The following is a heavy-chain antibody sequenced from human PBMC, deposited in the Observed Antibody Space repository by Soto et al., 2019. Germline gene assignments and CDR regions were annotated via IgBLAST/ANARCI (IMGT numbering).Heavy chain of an antibody. V-gene: IGHV3-30-3*01. Sequence: QVQLVESGGGVVQPGRSLRLSCAASGFTFSSYAMHWVRQAPGKGLEWVAVISYDGSNKYYADSVKGRFTISRDNSKNTLYLQMNRKSAEDTAVDYCARGDCSSTCCPPIGFDYWGQGTLVTVSS. J-gene: IGHJ4*02. CDR2: ISYDGSNK. CDR3: ARGDCSSTCCPPIGFDY. CDR1: GFTFSSYA. D-gene: IGHD2-2*01.